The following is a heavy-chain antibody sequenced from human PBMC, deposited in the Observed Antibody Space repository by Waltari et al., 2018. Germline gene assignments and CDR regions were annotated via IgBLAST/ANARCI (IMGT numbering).Heavy chain of an antibody. Sequence: QVQLVESGGGVVQPGRSLRLSCAASGFPFNSFALHWVRPAPGKGLEWVAVISYDGSKEYYADSVQGRFTISRDNSKSTLYLQMNSLRAEDTAVYYCARVGDYYDSSGYPETWGQGTPVTVSS. CDR1: GFPFNSFA. J-gene: IGHJ5*02. V-gene: IGHV3-30-3*01. CDR2: ISYDGSKE. D-gene: IGHD3-22*01. CDR3: ARVGDYYDSSGYPET.